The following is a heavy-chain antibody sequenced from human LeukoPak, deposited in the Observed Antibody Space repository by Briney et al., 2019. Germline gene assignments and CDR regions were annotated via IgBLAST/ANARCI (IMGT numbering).Heavy chain of an antibody. V-gene: IGHV4-59*01. CDR1: GGSISSYY. J-gene: IGHJ5*02. Sequence: PSETLSLTCTVSGGSISSYYWSWIRQPPGKGLEWIGYIYYSGSTKYNPSLKSRVTISVDTSKNQFSLKLTSVTAADTAVYYCARQPNRHTVTTDRGWFDPWGQGTLVTVSS. D-gene: IGHD4-11*01. CDR3: ARQPNRHTVTTDRGWFDP. CDR2: IYYSGST.